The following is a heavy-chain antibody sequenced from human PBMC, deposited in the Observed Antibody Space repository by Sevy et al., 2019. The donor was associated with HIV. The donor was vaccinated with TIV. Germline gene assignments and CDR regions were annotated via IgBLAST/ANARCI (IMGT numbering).Heavy chain of an antibody. CDR2: IWFDGSNT. CDR1: GFTFSSYG. D-gene: IGHD4-17*01. CDR3: ARDLEFYDNGDYGPAFMPDY. Sequence: GGSLRLSCAASGFTFSSYGMHWVRQAPGKGLEWVALIWFDGSNTYYADSVKDRFTISRDIANNTLHLQMNSLRGEDTAVYYCARDLEFYDNGDYGPAFMPDYWGQGTLVTVSS. V-gene: IGHV3-33*01. J-gene: IGHJ4*02.